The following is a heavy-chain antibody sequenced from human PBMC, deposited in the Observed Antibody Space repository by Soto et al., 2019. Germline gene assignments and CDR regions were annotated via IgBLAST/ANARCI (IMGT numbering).Heavy chain of an antibody. V-gene: IGHV3-48*03. CDR2: ISSSGSTI. Sequence: PGGSLRLSCAASGFTFSSYEMNWVRQAPGKGLEWVSYISSSGSTIYYADSVKGRFTISRDNAKNSLYLQMNSLRAEDTAVYYCARDGGYDSSYYYGMDVWGQGTTVTVSS. J-gene: IGHJ6*02. D-gene: IGHD5-12*01. CDR1: GFTFSSYE. CDR3: ARDGGYDSSYYYGMDV.